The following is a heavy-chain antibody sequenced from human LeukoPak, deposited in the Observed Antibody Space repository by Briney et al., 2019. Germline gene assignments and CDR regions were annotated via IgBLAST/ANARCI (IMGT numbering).Heavy chain of an antibody. CDR1: GGSFSGYY. CDR3: ARLAAAGTYYYYYGMDV. J-gene: IGHJ6*02. D-gene: IGHD6-13*01. CDR2: INHSGST. V-gene: IGHV4-34*01. Sequence: PSETLSLTCAVYGGSFSGYYWSWIRQPPGKGLEWIGEINHSGSTNYNPSLKSRVTISVETSTNRFSLKLSSVTAADTAVYYCARLAAAGTYYYYYGMDVWGQGTTVTVSS.